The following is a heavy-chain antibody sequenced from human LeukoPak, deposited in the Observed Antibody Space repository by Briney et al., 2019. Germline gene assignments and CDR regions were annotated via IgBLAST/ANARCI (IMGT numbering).Heavy chain of an antibody. V-gene: IGHV3-13*01. CDR1: GFTFSSYD. CDR2: IGTAGDT. D-gene: IGHD3-9*01. J-gene: IGHJ6*02. CDR3: ARSSPYYDILTGYPAYGMDV. Sequence: GSLRLSCAASGFTFSSYDMHWVRQATGKGLEWVSAIGTAGDTYYPGSVKGRFTISRENAKNSLYLQMNSLRAGDTAVYYCARSSPYYDILTGYPAYGMDVWGQGTTVTISS.